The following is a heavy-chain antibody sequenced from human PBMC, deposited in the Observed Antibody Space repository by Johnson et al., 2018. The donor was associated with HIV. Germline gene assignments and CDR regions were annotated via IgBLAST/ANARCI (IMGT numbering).Heavy chain of an antibody. Sequence: QVQLVESGGGVVQPGGSLRLSCAASRFTFSSYGMHWVRQAPGKGLEWVAFIRYDGSNKYYADSVKGRFTISRDNSKNTLYLQMNSLRAEDTAVYYCTTVQTGTNAFDIWGQGTMVTVYS. CDR2: IRYDGSNK. CDR1: RFTFSSYG. D-gene: IGHD1-1*01. J-gene: IGHJ3*02. V-gene: IGHV3-30*02. CDR3: TTVQTGTNAFDI.